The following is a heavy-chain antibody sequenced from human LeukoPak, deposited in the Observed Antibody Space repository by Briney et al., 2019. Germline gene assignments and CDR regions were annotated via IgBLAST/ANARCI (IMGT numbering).Heavy chain of an antibody. CDR2: IYSGGST. V-gene: IGHV3-53*01. CDR1: GFTVSSDY. CDR3: ARAQDYGGELDY. Sequence: GGSLRLSCAASGFTVSSDYMSWVRQAPGKGLEWVSVIYSGGSTYYADSVKGRFTISRDNSKNTLYLQMSSLRAEDTAVYYCARAQDYGGELDYWGQGTLVTVSS. J-gene: IGHJ4*02. D-gene: IGHD4-23*01.